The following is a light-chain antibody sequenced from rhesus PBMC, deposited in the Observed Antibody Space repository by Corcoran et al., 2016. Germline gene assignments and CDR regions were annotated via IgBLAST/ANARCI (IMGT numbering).Light chain of an antibody. CDR3: QQHDSYPWT. V-gene: IGKV1-25*01. CDR2: DAS. CDR1: QGISKY. J-gene: IGKJ1*01. Sequence: DIQMTQSPSSLSASVGDTVTITCQASQGISKYLAWCQQKPGKAPKLLIYDASTLKSGVPSRFSGSGSGTEFTLTISSLQPEEFATYYCQQHDSYPWTFGQGTKVEI.